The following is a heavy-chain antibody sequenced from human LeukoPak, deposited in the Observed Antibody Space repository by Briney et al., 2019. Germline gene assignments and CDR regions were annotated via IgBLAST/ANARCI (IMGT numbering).Heavy chain of an antibody. V-gene: IGHV4-39*07. D-gene: IGHD1-7*01. Sequence: PSETLSLTCTVSGGSISSSSYYWGWIRQPPGKGLEWIGSIYYSGITYYNPSLKSRVTISVDTSKNQFSLKLSSVTAADTAVYYCAKDSVDWDYPLNYWGQGTLVTVSS. CDR2: IYYSGIT. CDR1: GGSISSSSYY. CDR3: AKDSVDWDYPLNY. J-gene: IGHJ4*02.